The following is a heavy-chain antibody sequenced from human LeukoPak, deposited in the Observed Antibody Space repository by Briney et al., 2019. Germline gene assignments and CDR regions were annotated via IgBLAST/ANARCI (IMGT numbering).Heavy chain of an antibody. CDR2: IYYSGAT. V-gene: IGHV4-59*01. CDR1: GGSMSSYY. D-gene: IGHD3-3*01. J-gene: IGHJ5*02. CDR3: GRGHTEFAYDDGNRFNP. Sequence: PTETLSLTCTASGGSMSSYYRSWIRQPPGKGLEWVAYIYYSGATTYNPSPKSRVIILPGASTNHFSLKLNSLTAADTTVYYCGRGHTEFAYDDGNRFNPWGQGTLVTVSS.